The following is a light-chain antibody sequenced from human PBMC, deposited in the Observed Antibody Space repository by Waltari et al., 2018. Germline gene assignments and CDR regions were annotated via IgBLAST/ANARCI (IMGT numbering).Light chain of an antibody. V-gene: IGLV1-44*01. J-gene: IGLJ3*02. CDR2: RDS. CDR3: APWDGRLNGWV. Sequence: QSVVTQPPSVSGTPGQRVTISCSGCISHIGSPFVTWYQHVPGTAPKLLIYRDSQRPSGVPDRFSGSKSGTSASLAISGLLSEDEADYYCAPWDGRLNGWVFGGGTKLTVL. CDR1: ISHIGSPF.